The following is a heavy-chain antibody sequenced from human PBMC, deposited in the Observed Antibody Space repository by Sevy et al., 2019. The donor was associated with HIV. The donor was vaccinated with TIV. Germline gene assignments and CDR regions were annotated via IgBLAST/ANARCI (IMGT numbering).Heavy chain of an antibody. CDR3: GRPAGYYDTSGYSLIDK. CDR1: GYSFTSYW. Sequence: GESLKISCKGSGYSFTSYWIDWVRQMPGKGLEWMGSTYPGDSETIYSRSFQGQVTISADKSITTAYLQWSSLKASDTAMYYCGRPAGYYDTSGYSLIDKWGQGTLVTVSS. J-gene: IGHJ4*02. D-gene: IGHD3-22*01. V-gene: IGHV5-51*01. CDR2: TYPGDSET.